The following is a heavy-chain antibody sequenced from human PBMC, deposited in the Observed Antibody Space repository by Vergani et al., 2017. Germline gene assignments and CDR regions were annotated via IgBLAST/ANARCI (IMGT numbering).Heavy chain of an antibody. CDR1: GGSFSGYY. J-gene: IGHJ5*02. V-gene: IGHV4-34*01. CDR2: INHSGST. Sequence: QVQLQQWGAGLLKPSETLSLTCAVYGGSFSGYYWSWMRQPPGKGLEWIGEINHSGSTKYNPSLKSRVTISVDTSKNQFSLKLNSVTAADTAVYYCGRVADFYGLGSRLLDLWGQGILVTVSS. CDR3: GRVADFYGLGSRLLDL. D-gene: IGHD3-10*01.